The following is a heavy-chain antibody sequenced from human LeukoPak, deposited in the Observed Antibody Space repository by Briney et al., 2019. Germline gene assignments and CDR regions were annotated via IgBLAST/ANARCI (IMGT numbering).Heavy chain of an antibody. Sequence: GGSLRLSCAASGFTFSSYAMSWVRQAPGKVLEWVSAISGSGGSTYYADSVKGRFTISRDNSKNTLYLQMNSLRAEDTDVYYCAKVDILTYYYPTGYWGQGTLVTVSS. CDR1: GFTFSSYA. J-gene: IGHJ4*02. D-gene: IGHD3-22*01. CDR3: AKVDILTYYYPTGY. V-gene: IGHV3-23*01. CDR2: ISGSGGST.